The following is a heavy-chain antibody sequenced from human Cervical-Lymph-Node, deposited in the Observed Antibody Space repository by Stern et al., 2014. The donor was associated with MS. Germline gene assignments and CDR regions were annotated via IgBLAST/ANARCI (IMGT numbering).Heavy chain of an antibody. D-gene: IGHD3-22*01. CDR1: GGSISSSSYY. Sequence: QVQLQESGPGLVKPSETLSLTCTVSGGSISSSSYYWGWIRQPPGKGLEWIGSIYYSGSTYYNPSLKSRVTISADTSKKQFSLKLISVTAADTAVYYCARWAYSSGWYNWFDPWGQGTLVTVSS. V-gene: IGHV4-39*01. CDR3: ARWAYSSGWYNWFDP. J-gene: IGHJ5*02. CDR2: IYYSGST.